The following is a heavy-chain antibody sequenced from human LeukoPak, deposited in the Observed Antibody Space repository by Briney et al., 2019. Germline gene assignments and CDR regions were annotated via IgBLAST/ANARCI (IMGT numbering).Heavy chain of an antibody. V-gene: IGHV4-59*08. J-gene: IGHJ5*02. CDR1: GGSNSSYY. CDR3: ARHATVYANWFDP. Sequence: SETLSLTCTVSGGSNSSYYWSWIRQPPGKGLEWIGYIYYSGSTNYNPSLKSRVTISVDTSKNQFSLKLSSVTAADTAVYYCARHATVYANWFDPWGQGTLVTVSS. D-gene: IGHD4-11*01. CDR2: IYYSGST.